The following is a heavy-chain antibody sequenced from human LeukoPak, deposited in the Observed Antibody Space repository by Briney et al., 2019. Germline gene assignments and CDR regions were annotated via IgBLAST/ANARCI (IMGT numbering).Heavy chain of an antibody. CDR3: ARLLWFGESGFDAFDM. CDR2: IIPIYGTA. D-gene: IGHD3-10*01. CDR1: GGTFSSYA. V-gene: IGHV1-69*06. J-gene: IGHJ3*02. Sequence: GASVKVSCKASGGTFSSYAISWVRQAPGQGLERMGGIIPIYGTANYAQKFQDRVTITADKSTSTAYMELSSLRSDDTAVYYCARLLWFGESGFDAFDMWGQGTMVTVSS.